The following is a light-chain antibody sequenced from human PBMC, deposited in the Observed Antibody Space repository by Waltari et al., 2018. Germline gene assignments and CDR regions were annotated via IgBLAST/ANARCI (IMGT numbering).Light chain of an antibody. Sequence: QSALTQPPSASGSPGQSVTISCTGTSSYVGGYNYVSWYQQHQGKAPKLMIFGVSKRPSGVPDRFSGSKSGNTASLTVSGLQAEDEADYYCSSYAGTDVVFGGGTKLTVL. CDR3: SSYAGTDVV. CDR2: GVS. CDR1: SSYVGGYNY. V-gene: IGLV2-8*01. J-gene: IGLJ2*01.